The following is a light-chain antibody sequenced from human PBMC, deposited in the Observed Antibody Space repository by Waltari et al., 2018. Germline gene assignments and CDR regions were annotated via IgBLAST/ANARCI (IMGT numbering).Light chain of an antibody. CDR2: SAS. V-gene: IGKV3-20*01. J-gene: IGKJ3*01. CDR3: QLYGSSPLVT. CDR1: QTISSTY. Sequence: DTVFTQSPDPLSLSPGETATLPCRASQTISSTYLAWYQQKPGQAPRLLIHSASRRATAIPDRFSGSASGTDFTLTVSRLEPDDFAVYYCQLYGSSPLVTFGPGTKVEIK.